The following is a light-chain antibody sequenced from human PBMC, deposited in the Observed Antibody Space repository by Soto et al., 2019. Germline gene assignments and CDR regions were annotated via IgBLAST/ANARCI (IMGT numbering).Light chain of an antibody. CDR1: QGIRND. Sequence: IQMPQSPSSLSASVGARVPITCRASQGIRNDLGWYQQKPGKAPKLLIYAASSLQSGVPSRFSGSGSGTDFTLTISSLQPEDFATYYCQQSYSTPRTVGQGTKVDIK. CDR3: QQSYSTPRT. CDR2: AAS. V-gene: IGKV1-39*01. J-gene: IGKJ1*01.